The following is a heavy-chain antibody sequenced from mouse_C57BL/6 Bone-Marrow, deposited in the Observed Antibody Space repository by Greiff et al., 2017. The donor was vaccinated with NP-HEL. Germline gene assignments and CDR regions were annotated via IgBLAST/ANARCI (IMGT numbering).Heavy chain of an antibody. Sequence: EVMLVESGGGLVKPGGSLKLSCAASGFTFSSYAMSWVRQTPEKRLEWVATISDGGSYTYYPDTVKGRFTISRDNAKNNLYLQMSHLKSEDTAMYYCARSGYGSRFAYWGQGTLVTVSA. D-gene: IGHD1-1*01. CDR3: ARSGYGSRFAY. J-gene: IGHJ3*01. CDR1: GFTFSSYA. CDR2: ISDGGSYT. V-gene: IGHV5-4*03.